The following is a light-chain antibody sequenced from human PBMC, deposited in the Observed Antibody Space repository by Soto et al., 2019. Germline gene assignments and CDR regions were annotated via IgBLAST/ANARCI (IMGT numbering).Light chain of an antibody. CDR2: GAS. CDR3: QQYNNWPLT. V-gene: IGKV3-15*01. J-gene: IGKJ5*01. CDR1: QSVSSN. Sequence: EVVMTQSPATLSVSPGERATLSCRASQSVSSNLVWYQHRPGQAPRLLIYGASTRATGIPARFSGSGSGTEFTLTISSLQSEDFAVYYCQQYNNWPLTFGQGTRLEIK.